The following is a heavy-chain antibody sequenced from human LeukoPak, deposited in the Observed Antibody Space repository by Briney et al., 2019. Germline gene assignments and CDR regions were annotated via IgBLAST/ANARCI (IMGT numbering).Heavy chain of an antibody. Sequence: ASVKVSCKASGGTFSSYATSWVRQAPGQGLEWMGRIIPIFGIANYAQKFQGRVTITADKSTSTAYMELSSLRSEDTAVYYCARGKSTEYYDSSEDAFDIWGQGTMVTVSS. CDR1: GGTFSSYA. D-gene: IGHD3-22*01. CDR3: ARGKSTEYYDSSEDAFDI. J-gene: IGHJ3*02. V-gene: IGHV1-69*04. CDR2: IIPIFGIA.